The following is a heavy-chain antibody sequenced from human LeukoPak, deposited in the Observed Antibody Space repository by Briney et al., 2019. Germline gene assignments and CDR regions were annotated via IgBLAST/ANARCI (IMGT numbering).Heavy chain of an antibody. CDR2: IYYSGST. D-gene: IGHD3-3*01. CDR1: GGSISSSSYY. CDR3: ARGVRITIFAPTRQYYFDY. J-gene: IGHJ4*02. V-gene: IGHV4-39*01. Sequence: PSQTLSLTCTVSGGSISSSSYYWGWIRQPPGKGLEWIGSIYYSGSTYYNPSLKSRVTISVDTSKNQFSLKLSSVTAADTAVYYCARGVRITIFAPTRQYYFDYWGRGTLVTVSS.